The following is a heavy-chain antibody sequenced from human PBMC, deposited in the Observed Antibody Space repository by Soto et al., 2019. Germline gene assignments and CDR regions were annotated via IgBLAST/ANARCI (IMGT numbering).Heavy chain of an antibody. D-gene: IGHD2-15*01. CDR3: ATGYCSGGSCYDYYYYGMDV. J-gene: IGHJ6*02. CDR1: GGTFSSYA. CDR2: IIPIFGTA. Sequence: SVKVSCKASGGTFSSYAISWVRQAPGQGLEWMGGIIPIFGTANYAQKFQGRVTITADESTSTAYMELSSLRSEDTAVYYCATGYCSGGSCYDYYYYGMDVWGQGTTVTVSS. V-gene: IGHV1-69*13.